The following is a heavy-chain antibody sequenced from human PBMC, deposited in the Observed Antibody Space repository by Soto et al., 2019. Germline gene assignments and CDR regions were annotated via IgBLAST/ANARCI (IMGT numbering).Heavy chain of an antibody. CDR2: MNPNSGGS. Sequence: QVQLVQSGAEVKKPGASVKVSCKASGYTFTGYYMHWVRQAPGQGLEWRGWMNPNSGGSTYAQKFQGRVTMTRDTSIRGASMEVRRLSSDATAVYYCARALRGTYYYDSSGYYPYYWGQGTLVTVSS. CDR1: GYTFTGYY. J-gene: IGHJ4*02. V-gene: IGHV1-2*02. CDR3: ARALRGTYYYDSSGYYPYY. D-gene: IGHD3-22*01.